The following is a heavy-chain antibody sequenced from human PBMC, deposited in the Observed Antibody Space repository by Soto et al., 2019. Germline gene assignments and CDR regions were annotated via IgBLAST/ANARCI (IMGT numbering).Heavy chain of an antibody. CDR3: ARDGPSRGEGDYYFDY. CDR2: IIPILGTA. J-gene: IGHJ4*02. D-gene: IGHD3-16*01. V-gene: IGHV1-69*12. CDR1: GGTFSSYA. Sequence: HVQLVQSGAEVKKPGSSVKVSCKASGGTFSSYAISWVRQAPGQGLEWMGGIIPILGTANYAQKFQGRVTITADESTSTAYMELSSLRSEDTAVYYCARDGPSRGEGDYYFDYWGQGTLVTVSS.